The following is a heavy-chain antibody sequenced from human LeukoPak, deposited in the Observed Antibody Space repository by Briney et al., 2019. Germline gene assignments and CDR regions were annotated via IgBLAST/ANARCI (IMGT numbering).Heavy chain of an antibody. CDR3: ARDRHGSQTGTTSIDY. CDR1: GFTFSSYT. CDR2: ISGSGGTT. D-gene: IGHD1-1*01. V-gene: IGHV3-23*01. J-gene: IGHJ4*02. Sequence: GGSLRLSCAASGFTFSSYTMSWVRQAPGKGLEWVSAISGSGGTTYYADSVKGRFTISRDNAKNSLYLQMNSLRAEDTAVYYCARDRHGSQTGTTSIDYWGQGTLVTVSS.